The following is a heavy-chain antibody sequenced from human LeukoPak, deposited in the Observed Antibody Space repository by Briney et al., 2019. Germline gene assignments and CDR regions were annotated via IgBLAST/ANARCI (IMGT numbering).Heavy chain of an antibody. CDR1: GFSFSNYW. CDR2: IKQDGREK. V-gene: IGHV3-7*01. D-gene: IGHD1-26*01. J-gene: IGHJ4*02. Sequence: PGGSLRLSCAASGFSFSNYWMSWVRQAPGKGLEWVANIKQDGREKYSVDSVEGRFTISRDNAKNSLYLQMSSLRAEDTAVYYCARHSGTYYDFWGQGTPVTVSS. CDR3: ARHSGTYYDF.